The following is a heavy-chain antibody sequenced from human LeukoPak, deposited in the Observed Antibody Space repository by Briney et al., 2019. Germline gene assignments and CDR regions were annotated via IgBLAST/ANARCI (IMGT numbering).Heavy chain of an antibody. Sequence: PGGSLRLSCAASGFTFSSYGMSWVRQAPGKGLEWVSVIYSGGRTYYADSVKGRFTISRDNSKNTMYLQMNSLRAEDTAVYYCARDRSFVRWFDPWGQGTLVTVSS. J-gene: IGHJ5*02. CDR2: IYSGGRT. D-gene: IGHD6-6*01. CDR3: ARDRSFVRWFDP. V-gene: IGHV3-66*01. CDR1: GFTFSSYG.